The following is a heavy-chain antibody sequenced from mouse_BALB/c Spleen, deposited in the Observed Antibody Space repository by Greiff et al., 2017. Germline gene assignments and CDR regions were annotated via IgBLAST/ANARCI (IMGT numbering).Heavy chain of an antibody. J-gene: IGHJ4*01. CDR3: ARDSSGYVPYAMDY. CDR2: IDPANGNT. V-gene: IGHV14-3*02. Sequence: VQLQQSGAELVKPGASVKLSCTASGFNIKDTYMHWVKQRPEQGLEWIGRIDPANGNTKYDPKFQGKATITADTSSNTAYLQLSSLTSEDTAVYYCARDSSGYVPYAMDYWGQGTSVTVSA. CDR1: GFNIKDTY. D-gene: IGHD3-2*01.